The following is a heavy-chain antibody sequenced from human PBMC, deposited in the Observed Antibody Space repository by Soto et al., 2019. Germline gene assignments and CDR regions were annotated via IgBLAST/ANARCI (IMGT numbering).Heavy chain of an antibody. J-gene: IGHJ6*02. Sequence: VSWQASASALSSCRSWCVREDNGQGLELMGWISAYNGNTNYAQKRQGRVTMTTDTSTSTAYMELRSLRSDDTAVYYCARGAYYDFWSGYRHNYYYYGMDVWGQGNKV. CDR1: ASALSSCR. CDR3: ARGAYYDFWSGYRHNYYYYGMDV. V-gene: IGHV1-18*01. D-gene: IGHD3-3*01. CDR2: ISAYNGNT.